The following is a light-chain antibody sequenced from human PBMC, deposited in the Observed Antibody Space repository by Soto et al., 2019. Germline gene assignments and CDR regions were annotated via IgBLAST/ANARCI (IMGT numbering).Light chain of an antibody. Sequence: DIQVTQFPSSLSASVGDRITITCRASQAIGNYLAWYQQKPGKVPKLLIYAASTLQSGVPSRFSGSRSGTDSTLTVSSLQPEDVATYYCQKYNSAPLTFGPGTKVEIK. CDR2: AAS. CDR3: QKYNSAPLT. J-gene: IGKJ3*01. CDR1: QAIGNY. V-gene: IGKV1-27*01.